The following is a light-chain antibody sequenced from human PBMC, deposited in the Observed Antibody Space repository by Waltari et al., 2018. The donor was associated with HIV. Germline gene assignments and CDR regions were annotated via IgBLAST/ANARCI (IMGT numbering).Light chain of an antibody. CDR3: QQLNSFPRT. CDR1: QGISSY. Sequence: DIQLTQSPSFLSASVGDRVTITCRASQGISSYLAWYQQKPGKAPKLLIYAASTVQSGVPSRFSGSGSGTEFTLTISSLQPEDFATYYCQQLNSFPRTFGGGTKVETK. J-gene: IGKJ4*01. CDR2: AAS. V-gene: IGKV1-9*01.